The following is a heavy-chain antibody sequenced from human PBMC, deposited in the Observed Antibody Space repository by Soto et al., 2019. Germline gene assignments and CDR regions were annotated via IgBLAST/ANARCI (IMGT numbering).Heavy chain of an antibody. J-gene: IGHJ4*02. D-gene: IGHD3-10*01. CDR1: GFTFSSYW. CDR3: ARFSRGFGELFWDY. V-gene: IGHV3-7*01. Sequence: EVQLVESGGGLVQPGGSLRLSCAASGFTFSSYWMSWVRQAPGKGLEWVANIKQDGSEKYYVDSVKGRFTISRDNAKNSLYLQMNSLRAEDTAVYYCARFSRGFGELFWDYWGQGTLVTVSS. CDR2: IKQDGSEK.